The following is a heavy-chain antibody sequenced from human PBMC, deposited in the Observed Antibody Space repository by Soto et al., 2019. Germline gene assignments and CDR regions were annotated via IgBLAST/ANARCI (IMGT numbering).Heavy chain of an antibody. CDR1: GFSFSSYS. CDR2: IWYDGSKT. CDR3: ARDGSMHAFDI. V-gene: IGHV3-33*01. J-gene: IGHJ3*02. D-gene: IGHD2-8*01. Sequence: QVQLVESGGGAVQAGRSLRLSCAASGFSFSSYSLDWVRQAPGKGLEWVAAIWYDGSKTLYAESVKGRFTISRDNSQKTMFLQINSLRAEDTAAYYCARDGSMHAFDIWGQGTMVTVSS.